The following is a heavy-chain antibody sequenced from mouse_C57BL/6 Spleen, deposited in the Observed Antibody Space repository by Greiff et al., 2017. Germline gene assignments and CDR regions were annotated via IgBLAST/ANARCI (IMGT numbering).Heavy chain of an antibody. Sequence: VQLQQSGPELVKPGASVKISCKASGYAFSSSGMNWVKQRPGKGLEWIGDTNYNGKYKSKATPTADKSSSTAYMQLSSLTSEDSAVYCGAREKTARRAMGDWGKGTSVTVSS. CDR3: AREKTARRAMGD. V-gene: IGHV1-82*01. CDR2: GDT. CDR1: GYAFSSSG. D-gene: IGHD3-2*01. J-gene: IGHJ4*01.